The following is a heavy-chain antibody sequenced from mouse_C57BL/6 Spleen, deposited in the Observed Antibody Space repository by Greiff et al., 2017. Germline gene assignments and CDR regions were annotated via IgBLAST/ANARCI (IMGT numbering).Heavy chain of an antibody. CDR2: ILPGSGST. J-gene: IGHJ3*01. CDR1: GYTFTGYW. V-gene: IGHV1-9*01. D-gene: IGHD2-4*01. CDR3: ARRRDYDYDVGWFAY. Sequence: VKLMESGAELMKPGASVKLSCKATGYTFTGYWIEWVKQRPGHGLEWIGEILPGSGSTNYNEKFKGKATFTADTSSNTAYMQLISLTTEDSAIYYCARRRDYDYDVGWFAYWGQGTLVTVSA.